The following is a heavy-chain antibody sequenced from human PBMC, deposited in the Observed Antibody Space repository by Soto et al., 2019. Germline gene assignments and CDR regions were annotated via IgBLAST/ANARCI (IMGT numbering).Heavy chain of an antibody. D-gene: IGHD3-10*01. V-gene: IGHV4-34*01. J-gene: IGHJ5*02. Sequence: QVQLQQWGAGLLKPSETLSLTCAVYGGSFSGYYWSWIRQPPGKGLEWIGEINHSGSTNYNPSLKSRVTISVDTSKNQFSLKLSSVTAADTAVYYCARATLVLLWFGELSPNWFDPWGQGTLVTVSP. CDR2: INHSGST. CDR1: GGSFSGYY. CDR3: ARATLVLLWFGELSPNWFDP.